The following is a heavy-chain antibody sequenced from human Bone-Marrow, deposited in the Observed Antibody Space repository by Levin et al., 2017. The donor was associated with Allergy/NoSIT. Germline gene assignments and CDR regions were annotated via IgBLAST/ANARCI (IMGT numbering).Heavy chain of an antibody. CDR2: ISSSSSTI. D-gene: IGHD3-10*01. J-gene: IGHJ4*02. Sequence: GGSLRLSCAASGFTFSSYSMNWVRQAPGKGLEWVSYISSSSSTIYYADSVKGRFTISRDNAKNSLYLQMNSLRAEDTAVYYCARDRMVRGVIITHFDYWGQGTLVTVSS. V-gene: IGHV3-48*04. CDR1: GFTFSSYS. CDR3: ARDRMVRGVIITHFDY.